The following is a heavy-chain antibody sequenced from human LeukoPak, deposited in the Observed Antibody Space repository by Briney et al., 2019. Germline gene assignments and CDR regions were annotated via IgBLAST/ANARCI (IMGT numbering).Heavy chain of an antibody. CDR1: GFTFSSYA. CDR3: AKNQFRQAAFATDY. Sequence: GGSLRLSCAASGFTFSSYAMHWVRQAPGKGLEWVAVISYDGSNKYYADSVKGRFTISRDNSKNTLYLQMNSLRAEDTAVYYCAKNQFRQAAFATDYWGQGTLVTVSS. D-gene: IGHD3-16*01. J-gene: IGHJ4*02. CDR2: ISYDGSNK. V-gene: IGHV3-30-3*02.